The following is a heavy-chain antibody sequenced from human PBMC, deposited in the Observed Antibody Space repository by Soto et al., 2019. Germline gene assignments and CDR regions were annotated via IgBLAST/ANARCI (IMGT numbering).Heavy chain of an antibody. J-gene: IGHJ6*02. CDR3: ARDSDIVVVPAAPGYYYGMDA. CDR2: IIPIFGTA. V-gene: IGHV1-69*13. D-gene: IGHD2-2*01. CDR1: GGTFSSYA. Sequence: AASVKVSCKASGGTFSSYAISWVRQAPGQGLEWMGGIIPIFGTANYAQKFQGRVTIIADESTSTAYMELSSLRSEDTAVYYCARDSDIVVVPAAPGYYYGMDAWGQGTTVTVSS.